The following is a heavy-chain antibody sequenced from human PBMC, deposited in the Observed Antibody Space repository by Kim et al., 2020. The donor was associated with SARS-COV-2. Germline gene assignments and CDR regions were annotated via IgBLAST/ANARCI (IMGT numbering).Heavy chain of an antibody. J-gene: IGHJ3*02. V-gene: IGHV1-3*01. CDR1: GYTFTSYA. CDR3: ARDSSGYYRFDALDI. D-gene: IGHD3-22*01. CDR2: INAGNGNT. Sequence: ASVKVSCKASGYTFTSYAMHWVRQAPGQRLEWMGWINAGNGNTKYSQKFQGRVTITRDTSASTAYMELSSLRSEDTAVYYCARDSSGYYRFDALDIWGQGTMVTVSS.